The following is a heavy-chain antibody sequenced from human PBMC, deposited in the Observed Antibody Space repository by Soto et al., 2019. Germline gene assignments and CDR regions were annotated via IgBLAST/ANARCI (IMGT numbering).Heavy chain of an antibody. J-gene: IGHJ4*02. V-gene: IGHV3-21*01. D-gene: IGHD2-15*01. CDR3: ARDPPHGGTSSWDADS. CDR2: ISSNGTFK. Sequence: EVRLVASGGGLVKPGGSLRLSCEASGFIFTTNSMNWVRQVPGKGLQWLSSISSNGTFKSYGDSVKGRFTISRDNAKNSLFLQMYNLSGEDTGLYYCARDPPHGGTSSWDADSWGPGTLVTVSS. CDR1: GFIFTTNS.